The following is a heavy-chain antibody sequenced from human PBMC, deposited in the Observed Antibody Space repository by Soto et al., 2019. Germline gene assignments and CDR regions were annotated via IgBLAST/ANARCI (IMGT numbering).Heavy chain of an antibody. CDR1: GFTFNNYA. D-gene: IGHD5-12*01. V-gene: IGHV3-23*01. CDR2: ISNSGGST. Sequence: GGSLRLSCAASGFTFNNYALNWVRQAPGEGLAWVSSISNSGGSTYYADSVEGRFTISRDNSKNTLYLQMNSLRAEDTAVYYCAKVGGYDPRAPNYFDYWGQGTLVTVSS. J-gene: IGHJ4*02. CDR3: AKVGGYDPRAPNYFDY.